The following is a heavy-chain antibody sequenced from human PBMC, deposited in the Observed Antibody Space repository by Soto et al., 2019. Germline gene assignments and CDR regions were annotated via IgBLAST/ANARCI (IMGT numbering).Heavy chain of an antibody. CDR1: GGSISSGGYS. CDR3: ISRTVTTFNAFDI. V-gene: IGHV4-30-2*03. D-gene: IGHD4-17*01. Sequence: PSETLSLTCAVSGGSISSGGYSWSWIRQPPGKGLEWIGYIYYSETTYYNPSLKSRVTISLDTSKNQFSLKLSSVTAADTAVYYCISRTVTTFNAFDIWGHGTMVTVSS. CDR2: IYYSETT. J-gene: IGHJ3*02.